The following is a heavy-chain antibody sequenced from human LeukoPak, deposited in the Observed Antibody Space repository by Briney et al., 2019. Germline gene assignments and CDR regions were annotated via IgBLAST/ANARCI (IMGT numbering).Heavy chain of an antibody. CDR2: ISGSGGST. CDR1: GFTFSSYA. CDR3: AKGAAGYCSSTSCYTVDY. V-gene: IGHV3-23*01. Sequence: GGSLRPSCAASGFTFSSYAMSWVRQAPGKGLEWVSAISGSGGSTYYADSVKGRFTISRDNSKNTLYLQMNSLRAEDTAVYYCAKGAAGYCSSTSCYTVDYWGQGTLVTVSS. D-gene: IGHD2-2*02. J-gene: IGHJ4*02.